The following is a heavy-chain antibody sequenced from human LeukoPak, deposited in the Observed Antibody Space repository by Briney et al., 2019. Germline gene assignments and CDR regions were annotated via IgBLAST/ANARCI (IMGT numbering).Heavy chain of an antibody. D-gene: IGHD4-11*01. J-gene: IGHJ1*01. CDR1: GFTFSDYY. Sequence: GGSLRLSCAASGFTFSDYYMSLVRQAPGKGLEWVSYISSSGNTKYYADSVKGRFTISRDNAKNSLYLQMNSLRAEDTALYYCARDNNLQWWGQGTLVTVSS. CDR2: ISSSGNTK. CDR3: ARDNNLQW. V-gene: IGHV3-11*04.